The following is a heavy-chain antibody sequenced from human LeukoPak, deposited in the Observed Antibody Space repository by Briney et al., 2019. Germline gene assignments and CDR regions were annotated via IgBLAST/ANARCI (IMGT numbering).Heavy chain of an antibody. CDR2: ISGSGGST. V-gene: IGHV3-23*01. J-gene: IGHJ4*02. D-gene: IGHD3-10*01. CDR3: AKDVLGTGYFDY. CDR1: GFTFSGYA. Sequence: GGSLRLSCAASGFTFSGYAMSWVRQAPGKGLEWVSAISGSGGSTYYADSVKGRFTISRDNSKNTLYLQMNSLRAEDTAVYYCAKDVLGTGYFDYWGQGTLVTVSS.